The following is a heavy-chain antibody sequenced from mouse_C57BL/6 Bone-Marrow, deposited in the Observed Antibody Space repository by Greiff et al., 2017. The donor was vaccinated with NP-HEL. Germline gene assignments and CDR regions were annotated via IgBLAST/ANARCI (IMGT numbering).Heavy chain of an antibody. CDR3: TTLLLRGY. Sequence: EVQLQQSGAELVRPGASVKLSCTASGFNIKDDYMHWVKQRPEQGLEWIGWIDPENGDTEYASKVQGKATITADTSSNTAYLQLSSLTSEDTAVYYCTTLLLRGYWGQGTTLTVSS. CDR1: GFNIKDDY. D-gene: IGHD1-1*01. V-gene: IGHV14-4*01. CDR2: IDPENGDT. J-gene: IGHJ2*01.